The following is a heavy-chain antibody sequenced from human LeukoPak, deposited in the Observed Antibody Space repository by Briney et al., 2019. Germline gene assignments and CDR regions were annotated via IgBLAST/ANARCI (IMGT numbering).Heavy chain of an antibody. D-gene: IGHD6-19*01. J-gene: IGHJ4*02. Sequence: SETLTLTCTVSVGSLSTYYWSWIRQPPGKGLEWIGYIYYSGSTNYNPSLTSRVTISVDTSKNQFSLKLSSVTAADTAVYYCAGILRGYSSGWSPFDYWGQGTLVTVSS. CDR3: AGILRGYSSGWSPFDY. CDR2: IYYSGST. V-gene: IGHV4-59*01. CDR1: VGSLSTYY.